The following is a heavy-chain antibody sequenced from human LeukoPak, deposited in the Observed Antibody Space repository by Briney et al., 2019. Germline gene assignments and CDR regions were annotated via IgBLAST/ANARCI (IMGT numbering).Heavy chain of an antibody. V-gene: IGHV1-46*01. CDR2: IIPGSGST. D-gene: IGHD3-16*01. CDR1: GGTFSSYA. CDR3: ARERVGGYFDY. J-gene: IGHJ4*02. Sequence: VASVKVSCKVSGGTFSSYAISWVRQAPGQGLEWMGIIIPGSGSTNYAQKFQGRVTMTGDTSTSTVHMELSSLRSDDTAVYYCARERVGGYFDYWGQGTLVAVSS.